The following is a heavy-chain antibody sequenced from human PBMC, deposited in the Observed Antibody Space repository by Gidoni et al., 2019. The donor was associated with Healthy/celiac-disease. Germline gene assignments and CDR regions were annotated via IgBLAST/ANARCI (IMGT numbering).Heavy chain of an antibody. Sequence: ESGPGLVKPSEPLSLTCTVSGGSISSSSSNWGWIRQPPGKGLEWIGSIYYSGSTYYNPSLKSRVTISVDTSKNQFSLKPSSVTAADTAVYYCARMGWSSSWYKVSGYFQHWGQGTLVTVSS. J-gene: IGHJ1*01. CDR1: GGSISSSSSN. CDR2: IYYSGST. CDR3: ARMGWSSSWYKVSGYFQH. D-gene: IGHD6-13*01. V-gene: IGHV4-39*01.